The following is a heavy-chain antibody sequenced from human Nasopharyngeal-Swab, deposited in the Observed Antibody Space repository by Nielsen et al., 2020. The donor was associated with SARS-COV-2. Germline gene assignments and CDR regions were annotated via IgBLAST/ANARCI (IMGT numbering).Heavy chain of an antibody. CDR2: IYYSGST. J-gene: IGHJ5*02. V-gene: IGHV4-59*01. D-gene: IGHD3-3*01. CDR3: ARDGSIFPPDWFDP. Sequence: SETLSLTCTVSGGSISSYYWSWIRQPPGKGLEWIGYIYYSGSTNYNPSLKSRVTISVDTSKNQFSLKLSSVTAADTAVYYCARDGSIFPPDWFDPWGQGTLVTVSS. CDR1: GGSISSYY.